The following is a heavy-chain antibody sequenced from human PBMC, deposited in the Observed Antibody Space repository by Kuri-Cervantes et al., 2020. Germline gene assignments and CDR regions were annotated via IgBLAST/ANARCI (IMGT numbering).Heavy chain of an antibody. CDR1: GFTFTSSA. CDR2: IVVGSGVT. D-gene: IGHD1-26*01. Sequence: SVKVSCKASGFTFTSSAVQWVRQARGQRLEWMGWIVVGSGVTNYARKFQERITFTRDMSTSTAYMELNSLRSDDTAVYYCARSRKVGAIVTDVFDIWGQGTMVTVSS. J-gene: IGHJ3*02. CDR3: ARSRKVGAIVTDVFDI. V-gene: IGHV1-58*01.